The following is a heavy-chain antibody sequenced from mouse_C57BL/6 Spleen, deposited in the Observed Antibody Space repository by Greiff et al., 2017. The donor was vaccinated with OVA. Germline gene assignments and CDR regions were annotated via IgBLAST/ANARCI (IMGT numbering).Heavy chain of an antibody. J-gene: IGHJ3*01. V-gene: IGHV1-69*01. CDR1: GYTFTSYW. D-gene: IGHD3-2*02. CDR3: ARFHSSGLAWFAY. CDR2: IDPSDSYT. Sequence: VQLQQPGAELVMPGASVKLSCKASGYTFTSYWMHWVKQRPGQGLEWIGEIDPSDSYTNYNQKFKGKSTLTVDKSSSTAYMQLSSLTSEDSAVYYCARFHSSGLAWFAYWGQGTLVTVSA.